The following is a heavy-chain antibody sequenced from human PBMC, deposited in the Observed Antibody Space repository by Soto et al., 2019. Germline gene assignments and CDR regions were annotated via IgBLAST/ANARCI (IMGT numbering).Heavy chain of an antibody. CDR3: ARERHLKDYYDSSGTRPYYFDY. CDR1: GGSISSGGYY. Sequence: TLSLTCTVSGGSISSGGYYWSWIRQHPGKGLEWIGYIYYSGSTYYNPSLKSRVTISVDTSKNQFSLKLSSVTAADTAVYYCARERHLKDYYDSSGTRPYYFDYWGQGTLVTVPQ. D-gene: IGHD3-22*01. J-gene: IGHJ4*02. V-gene: IGHV4-31*03. CDR2: IYYSGST.